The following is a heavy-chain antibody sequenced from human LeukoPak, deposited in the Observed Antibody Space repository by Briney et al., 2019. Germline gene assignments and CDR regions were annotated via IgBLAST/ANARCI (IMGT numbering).Heavy chain of an antibody. D-gene: IGHD3-3*01. CDR1: GFTFSSYA. CDR2: ISGSGGST. Sequence: GGSLRLSCAASGFTFSSYAMSWVRQAPGKGLEWVSAISGSGGSTYYADSVKGRFTISRDNSKNTLYLQMNSLRAEDTAVYYCAKAPYYDFWSGYYTHFDYWGQGTLVTVSS. J-gene: IGHJ4*02. CDR3: AKAPYYDFWSGYYTHFDY. V-gene: IGHV3-23*01.